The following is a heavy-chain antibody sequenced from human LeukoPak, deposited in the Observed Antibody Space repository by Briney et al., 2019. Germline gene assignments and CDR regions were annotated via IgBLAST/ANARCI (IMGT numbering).Heavy chain of an antibody. J-gene: IGHJ4*02. D-gene: IGHD3-22*01. CDR1: GFTFSSYA. CDR2: ISYDGSNK. V-gene: IGHV3-30-3*01. CDR3: ARDGSSSGYYLFDY. Sequence: PGGSLRLSCAASGFTFSSYAMHWVRQAPGKGLEWVAVISYDGSNKYYADSVKGRFTISRDNSKNTLYLQMNSLRAEDTAVYYCARDGSSSGYYLFDYWGQGTLVTVSS.